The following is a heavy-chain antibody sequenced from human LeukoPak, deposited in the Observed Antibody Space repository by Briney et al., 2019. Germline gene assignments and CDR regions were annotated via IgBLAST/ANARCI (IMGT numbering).Heavy chain of an antibody. Sequence: GGSLRLSCADAGFTFSNAYMNWVRQAPGKGLEWVGRIKHKSDGETREYAAPVKDRFSISRDDSKSMMYLQMNSMKTEDTAVYYCITPLPYSAQGGQGTLVTVSS. CDR1: GFTFSNAY. CDR3: ITPLPYSAQ. J-gene: IGHJ4*02. CDR2: IKHKSDGETR. D-gene: IGHD2-21*01. V-gene: IGHV3-15*07.